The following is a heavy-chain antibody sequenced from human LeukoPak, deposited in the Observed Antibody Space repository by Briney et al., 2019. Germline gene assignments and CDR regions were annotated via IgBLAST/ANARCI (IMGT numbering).Heavy chain of an antibody. CDR3: VRADSSGQSSWFDT. D-gene: IGHD6-25*01. Sequence: SQTLSLTCVISGDSVSSNIPAWNWIRQSPSRGLEWLGRTWYRSKGYNDYAVSVKSRITINPDTPKNQFSLHLYSVTPEDTAIYYCVRADSSGQSSWFDTWGQGTLVTVSS. J-gene: IGHJ5*02. V-gene: IGHV6-1*01. CDR2: TWYRSKGYN. CDR1: GDSVSSNIPA.